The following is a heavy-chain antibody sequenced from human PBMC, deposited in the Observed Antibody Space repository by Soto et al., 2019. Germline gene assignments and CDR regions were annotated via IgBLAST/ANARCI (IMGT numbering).Heavy chain of an antibody. CDR1: GFTFSSYA. Sequence: GGSLRLSCAASGFTFSSYAMSWVRQAPGKGLEWISAISGSGGSTYYADSVKGRFTISRDNAKNSLYLEMNSLRAEDTAVYYCARFYESYWFYFDYWGQGTLVTVSS. J-gene: IGHJ4*02. CDR3: ARFYESYWFYFDY. CDR2: ISGSGGST. V-gene: IGHV3-23*01. D-gene: IGHD3-22*01.